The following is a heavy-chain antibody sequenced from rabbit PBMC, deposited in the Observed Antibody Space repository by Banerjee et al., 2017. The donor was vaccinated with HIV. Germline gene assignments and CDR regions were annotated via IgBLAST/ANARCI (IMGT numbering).Heavy chain of an antibody. J-gene: IGHJ6*01. CDR3: ARDFAGDSYYYGLDL. V-gene: IGHV1S45*01. CDR2: INTSTGNT. CDR1: GLDFSSSDW. D-gene: IGHD8-1*01. Sequence: QEQLEESGGDLVKPGASLTLTCTASGLDFSSSDWICWVRQAPGKGLEWIACINTSTGNTVYASWAKGRFTLSKTSWTTVTLQMTSLTAADTATYFCARDFAGDSYYYGLDLWGPGTLVTVS.